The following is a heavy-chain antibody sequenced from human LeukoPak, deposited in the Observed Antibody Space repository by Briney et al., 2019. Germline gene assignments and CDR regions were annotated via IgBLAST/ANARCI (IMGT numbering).Heavy chain of an antibody. CDR3: TTDRYYDNSELQFQH. CDR2: IKRETDGGTI. V-gene: IGHV3-15*01. CDR1: GFTLNNAW. J-gene: IGHJ1*01. D-gene: IGHD3-22*01. Sequence: GGSLRLSCAASGFTLNNAWMSWVRQAPGKGLEWLGRIKRETDGGTIDYAAPVKGRFTISRDDSRNTLYLQMDSLKIENTAVYYCTTDRYYDNSELQFQHWGQGTLVTVSS.